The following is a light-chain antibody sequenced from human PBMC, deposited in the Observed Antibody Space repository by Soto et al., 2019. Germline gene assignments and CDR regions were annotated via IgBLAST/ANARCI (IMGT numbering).Light chain of an antibody. Sequence: DIQMTQSPSSLSASVGDKVTITCRASQSISSSLNWYQQKSGKAPNLLIYGVSRLQGGVPSRFSGSGSGTDFTLTISCLQSEDFATYYCQQYYSYHITFGQGTRLEIK. CDR1: QSISSS. V-gene: IGKV1-39*01. CDR3: QQYYSYHIT. J-gene: IGKJ5*01. CDR2: GVS.